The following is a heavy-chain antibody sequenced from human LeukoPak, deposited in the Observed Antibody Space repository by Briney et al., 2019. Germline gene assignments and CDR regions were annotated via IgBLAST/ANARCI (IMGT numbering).Heavy chain of an antibody. Sequence: SETLSLTCTVSGGSISSHYWSWIRQPPGKGLEWIGYIYYSGNTNSNPSPKSRVTMSVDTSKNQFSLKLSSVTAADTAVYYCARDSGDTDNWFDPWGQGTLVTVSS. J-gene: IGHJ5*02. CDR3: ARDSGDTDNWFDP. D-gene: IGHD2-21*02. V-gene: IGHV4-59*11. CDR2: IYYSGNT. CDR1: GGSISSHY.